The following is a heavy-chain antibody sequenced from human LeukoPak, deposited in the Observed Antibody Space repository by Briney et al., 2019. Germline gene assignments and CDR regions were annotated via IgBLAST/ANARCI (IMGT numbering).Heavy chain of an antibody. CDR3: ARDYVGYGNVMGV. CDR1: GFSFSSYW. J-gene: IGHJ6*02. CDR2: ISSSSSYI. Sequence: GGSLRLSCAASGFSFSSYWMHWVRQAPGEGLVWVSSISSSSSYIYYADSVKGRFTISRDNAKNSLYLQMNSLRAEDTAVYYCARDYVGYGNVMGVWGQGTTVTVSS. V-gene: IGHV3-21*01. D-gene: IGHD5-18*01.